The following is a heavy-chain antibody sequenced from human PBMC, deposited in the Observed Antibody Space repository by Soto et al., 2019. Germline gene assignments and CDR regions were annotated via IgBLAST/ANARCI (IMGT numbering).Heavy chain of an antibody. V-gene: IGHV6-1*01. CDR2: TYYRSKWYN. J-gene: IGHJ5*02. CDR1: GDSVSSNSAA. Sequence: SQTLSLTCAISGDSVSSNSAAWNWIRQSPTKGLEWLGRTYYRSKWYNDYAVSVKSRITINPDTSKNQFSLQLNSVTPEDTAVYYCARDLAVAGHHLNWFDPWGQGTLVTVSS. D-gene: IGHD6-19*01. CDR3: ARDLAVAGHHLNWFDP.